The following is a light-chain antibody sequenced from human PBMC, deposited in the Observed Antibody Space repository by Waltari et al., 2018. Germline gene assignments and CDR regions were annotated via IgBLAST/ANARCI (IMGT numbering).Light chain of an antibody. CDR1: QGISSY. V-gene: IGKV1-17*01. Sequence: DIQMTQSPSSLSASAGDTVTITCRASQGISSYLNWYQQKPGKPPKRLIYVASRLEAGVPPRFSGSGSGTEFTLIISSLWPEDSATYYCLQYNSHPLTFGGGTKVEI. CDR2: VAS. J-gene: IGKJ4*01. CDR3: LQYNSHPLT.